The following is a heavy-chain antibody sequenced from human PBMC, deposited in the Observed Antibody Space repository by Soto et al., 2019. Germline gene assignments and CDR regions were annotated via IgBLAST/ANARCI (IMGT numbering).Heavy chain of an antibody. CDR2: FWANGINK. D-gene: IGHD1-1*01. CDR1: GYTFTGYY. J-gene: IGHJ5*02. CDR3: ARDTDTTGHFGSLAP. Sequence: SCKASGYTFTGYYMHWVRQAPGKGLEWVAVFWANGINKYYADSVKGRFTVSRENSKNTVYLKMDSLRAEDTALYYCARDTDTTGHFGSLAPWGKGTPVTVSS. V-gene: IGHV3-33*01.